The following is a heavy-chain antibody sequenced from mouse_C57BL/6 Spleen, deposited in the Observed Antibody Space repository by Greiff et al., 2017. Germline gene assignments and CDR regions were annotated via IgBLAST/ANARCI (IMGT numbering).Heavy chain of an antibody. CDR1: GFTFSDFY. CDR3: ARDYPYYAMDY. J-gene: IGHJ4*01. Sequence: EVKVVESGGGLVQSGRSLRLSCATSGFTFSDFYMEWVRQAPGQGLEWIAASRNKANDYTTEYSASVKGRVIVSRDTSQSLLYLQMNALSAEDTCINYCARDYPYYAMDYWGQGTSVTVSS. V-gene: IGHV7-1*01. CDR2: SRNKANDYTT.